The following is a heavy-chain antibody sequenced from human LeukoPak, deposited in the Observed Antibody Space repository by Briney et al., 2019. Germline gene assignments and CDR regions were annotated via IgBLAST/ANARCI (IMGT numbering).Heavy chain of an antibody. D-gene: IGHD1-26*01. CDR3: ATSYSGTDFDY. V-gene: IGHV5-51*01. CDR1: GYSFTSYW. CDR2: IYPGDSDT. J-gene: IGHJ4*02. Sequence: GESLKISCKGSGYSFTSYWIGWVRQLPGRGLEWMGIIYPGDSDTRYSPSFQGQVTISADKSISTAYLQWSSLTASDTAMYYCATSYSGTDFDYWGQGTLVTVSS.